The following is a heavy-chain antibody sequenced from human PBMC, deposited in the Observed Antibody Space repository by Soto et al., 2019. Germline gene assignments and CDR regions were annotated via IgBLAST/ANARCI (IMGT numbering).Heavy chain of an antibody. CDR2: IYYSGST. D-gene: IGHD6-19*01. J-gene: IGHJ5*02. Sequence: SETLSLTCTVSGGSISSGGYYWSWIRQHPGKGLEWIGYIYYSGSTYYNPSLKSRVTISVDTSKNQFSLKLSSVTAADTAVYYCARTGQWLVPNSFDPWGQGTLVTVSS. V-gene: IGHV4-31*03. CDR3: ARTGQWLVPNSFDP. CDR1: GGSISSGGYY.